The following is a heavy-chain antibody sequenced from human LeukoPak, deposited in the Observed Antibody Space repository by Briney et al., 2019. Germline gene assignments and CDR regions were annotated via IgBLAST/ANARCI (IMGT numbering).Heavy chain of an antibody. CDR3: ARSRLRFLESKPYYMDV. CDR2: INTNTGNP. D-gene: IGHD3-3*01. V-gene: IGHV7-4-1*02. J-gene: IGHJ6*03. Sequence: ASVKVSCKASGYTFTSYAMNWVRQAPGQGLEWMGWINTNTGNPTYAQGFTGRFVFSLDTSVSTAYLQISSLKAEDTAVYYCARSRLRFLESKPYYMDVWGKGTTVTVSS. CDR1: GYTFTSYA.